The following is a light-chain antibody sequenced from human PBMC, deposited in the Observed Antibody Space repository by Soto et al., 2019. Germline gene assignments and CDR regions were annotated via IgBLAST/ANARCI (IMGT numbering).Light chain of an antibody. CDR2: DVN. J-gene: IGLJ1*01. Sequence: QSALTQPPSASGSPGQSVTISCTGTSSDVGGYIFVSWYQQHPGKVPKLIIYDVNKRPSGVPGRFSGSKYGNTASLTVSGLQAEDEGDYYCVSFAGGTYVFGTGTGHRP. CDR3: VSFAGGTYV. V-gene: IGLV2-8*01. CDR1: SSDVGGYIF.